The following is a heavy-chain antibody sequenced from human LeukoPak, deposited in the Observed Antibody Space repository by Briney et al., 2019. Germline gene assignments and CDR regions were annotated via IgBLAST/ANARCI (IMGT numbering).Heavy chain of an antibody. CDR1: GGTFSSYA. V-gene: IGHV1-69*05. CDR2: IIPIFGTA. J-gene: IGHJ6*03. CDR3: ARGLPRAANDKTYYYYYYMDV. Sequence: SVKVSCKASGGTFSSYAISWVRQAPGQGLEWMGGIIPIFGTANYAQKFQGRVTITTDESTSTAYMELSSLRSEDTAVYYCARGLPRAANDKTYYYYYYMDVWGNGTTVTVSS. D-gene: IGHD2-15*01.